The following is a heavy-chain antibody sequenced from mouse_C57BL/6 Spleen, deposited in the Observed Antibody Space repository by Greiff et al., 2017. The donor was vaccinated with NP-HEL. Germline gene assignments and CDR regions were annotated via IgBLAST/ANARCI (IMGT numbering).Heavy chain of an antibody. Sequence: VKLQESGPELVKPGASVKISCKASGYAFSSSWMNWVKQRPGKGLEWIGRIYPGDGDTNYNGKFKGKATLTADKSSSTAYMQLSSLTSEDSAVYFCAPYPFAYWGQGTLVTVSA. CDR3: APYPFAY. CDR1: GYAFSSSW. J-gene: IGHJ3*01. V-gene: IGHV1-82*01. CDR2: IYPGDGDT.